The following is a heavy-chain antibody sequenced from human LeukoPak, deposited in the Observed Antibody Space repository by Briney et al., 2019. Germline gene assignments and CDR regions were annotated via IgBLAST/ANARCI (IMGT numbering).Heavy chain of an antibody. CDR3: VRNARWTQSHFNC. Sequence: SQTLPLTCAISGDSVSSNTTAWNWIRQSPSRGLEWLGRTYYRSKWYNDYAVSVKSRITINPDTSKNQFSLQLESVTPEDTAVYYCVRNARWTQSHFNCWGQGTLVTVSS. CDR2: TYYRSKWYN. J-gene: IGHJ4*02. V-gene: IGHV6-1*01. D-gene: IGHD5-24*01. CDR1: GDSVSSNTTA.